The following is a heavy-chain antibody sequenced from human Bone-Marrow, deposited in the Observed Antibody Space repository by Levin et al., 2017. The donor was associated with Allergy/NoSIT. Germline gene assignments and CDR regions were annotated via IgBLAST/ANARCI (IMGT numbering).Heavy chain of an antibody. CDR2: ISYDGSNK. J-gene: IGHJ6*02. V-gene: IGHV3-30-3*01. CDR3: ARGIAENDGGRGMDV. Sequence: GGSLRLSCAASGFTFSSYAMHWVRQAPGKGLEWVAVISYDGSNKYYADSVKGRFTISRDNSKNTLYLQMNSLRAEDTAVYYCARGIAENDGGRGMDVWGQGTTVTVSS. D-gene: IGHD1-1*01. CDR1: GFTFSSYA.